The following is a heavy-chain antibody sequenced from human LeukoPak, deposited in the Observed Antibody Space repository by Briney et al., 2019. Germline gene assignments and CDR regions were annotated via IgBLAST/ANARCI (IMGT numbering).Heavy chain of an antibody. V-gene: IGHV6-1*01. Sequence: SPTLSLTFAISGDSVSSINGAWNWVRQSPSRGLEWLGRTYYRSKWYSDYAVPIQGRMSINPDTSKNQFTLHLFSVTPDDTAVYYCARDVATTGWYTFDYWGQGTRVTVSS. CDR3: ARDVATTGWYTFDY. CDR2: TYYRSKWYS. D-gene: IGHD6-19*01. CDR1: GDSVSSINGA. J-gene: IGHJ4*02.